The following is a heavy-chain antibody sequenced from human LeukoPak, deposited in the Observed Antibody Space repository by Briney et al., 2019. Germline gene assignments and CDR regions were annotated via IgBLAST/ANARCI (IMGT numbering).Heavy chain of an antibody. D-gene: IGHD1-26*01. J-gene: IGHJ4*02. CDR2: IKSKTDGGTT. CDR3: TTDKQWEAHVY. V-gene: IGHV3-15*01. CDR1: GFTFSSYW. Sequence: GGSLRLSCAASGFTFSSYWMHWVRQAPGKGLEWVGRIKSKTDGGTTDYAAPGKGRFTISRDDAKNTLYLQMNSLKTDDTAVYYCTTDKQWEAHVYWGQGTLVTVSS.